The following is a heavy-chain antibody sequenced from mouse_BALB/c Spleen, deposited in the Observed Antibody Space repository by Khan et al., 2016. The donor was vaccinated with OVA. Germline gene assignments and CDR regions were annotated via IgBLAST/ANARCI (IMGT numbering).Heavy chain of an antibody. V-gene: IGHV1-54*01. D-gene: IGHD3-2*02. CDR3: SRSGYGFGAY. J-gene: IGHJ3*01. CDR1: GYAFSNYL. CDR2: INPGSGGT. Sequence: QMQLEESGAELVRPGTSVKVSCKASGYAFSNYLIEWLKQRPGQGLEWIGVINPGSGGTKYNEKFKDKATLTADKSSSTAYMQLSSLTSDDSAVYFCSRSGYGFGAYWGPGTLVTVSA.